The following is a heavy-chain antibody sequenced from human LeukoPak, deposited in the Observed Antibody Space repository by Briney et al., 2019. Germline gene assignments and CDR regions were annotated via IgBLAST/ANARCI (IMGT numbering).Heavy chain of an antibody. CDR3: AKDTRGIDAFDI. J-gene: IGHJ3*02. CDR2: IYSAANT. CDR1: DFTVSNYY. V-gene: IGHV3-53*01. Sequence: GGSLRLSCAASDFTVSNYYMSWVRQAPGKGLEWVSVIYSAANTFYADSVKGRFTISSDNSKNTLYLQMNSLRAEDTAVYYCAKDTRGIDAFDIWGQGTMVTVSS. D-gene: IGHD3-10*01.